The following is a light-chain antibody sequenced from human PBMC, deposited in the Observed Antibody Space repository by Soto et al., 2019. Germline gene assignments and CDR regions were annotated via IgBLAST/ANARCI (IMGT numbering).Light chain of an antibody. V-gene: IGKV4-1*01. CDR1: QSVLSSANHQNH. J-gene: IGKJ5*01. Sequence: DIVMTQSPDSLAVSLGERATINCKSSQSVLSSANHQNHLAWYQQKPGQPPRLLIYWASTRESGVHDRFSGGGSGTDFTLTIRSLQAEDVAVYSCKQYNNWPPTFGQGTRLEIK. CDR2: WAS. CDR3: KQYNNWPPT.